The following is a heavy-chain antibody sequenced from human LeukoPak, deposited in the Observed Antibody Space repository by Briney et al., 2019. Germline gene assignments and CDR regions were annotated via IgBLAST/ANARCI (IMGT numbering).Heavy chain of an antibody. Sequence: GGSLRLSCAASGFIFSDYYMSWLRQAPGKGLEWVSYISKSGTYTYYADSVKGRFTISRDNVKNSLYLQMSSLRAEDTAVCYCARSRGYSDYDHDYWGQGTPVTVSS. V-gene: IGHV3-11*06. D-gene: IGHD5-12*01. J-gene: IGHJ4*02. CDR2: ISKSGTYT. CDR1: GFIFSDYY. CDR3: ARSRGYSDYDHDY.